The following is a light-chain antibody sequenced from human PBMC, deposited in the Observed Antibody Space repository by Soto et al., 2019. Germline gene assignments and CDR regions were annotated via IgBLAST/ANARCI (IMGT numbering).Light chain of an antibody. Sequence: QSVLTQPPSVSGAPGQRVTISCTGSSSNIGADFEVHWYQQRPGTAPKLLIYTNINRPSGVPDRFSGSRSGTSASLAITGLQAEDEADYYCQSYDSSLSDYLIFGGGTKLTVL. CDR2: TNI. CDR3: QSYDSSLSDYLI. J-gene: IGLJ2*01. V-gene: IGLV1-40*01. CDR1: SSNIGADFE.